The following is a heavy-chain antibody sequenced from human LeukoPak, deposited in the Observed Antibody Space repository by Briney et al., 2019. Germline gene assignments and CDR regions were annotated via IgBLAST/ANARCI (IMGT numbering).Heavy chain of an antibody. J-gene: IGHJ3*02. CDR1: GDSFRRYY. V-gene: IGHV1-46*01. Sequence: GSVKVSCKASGDSFRRYYLHCVRRAPGQGLEWMGIINPSGGNTNYAQKFKGRLTLTRETSTSTVYMELSSLRSDETAVYYCARDWNWGSSDAFDMWGEGTIVTVSS. CDR3: ARDWNWGSSDAFDM. CDR2: INPSGGNT. D-gene: IGHD3-16*01.